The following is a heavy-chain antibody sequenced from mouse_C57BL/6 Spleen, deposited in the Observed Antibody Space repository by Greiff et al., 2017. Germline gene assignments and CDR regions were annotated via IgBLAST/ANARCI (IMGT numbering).Heavy chain of an antibody. Sequence: DVKLVESGGGLVKPGGSLKLSCAASVFTFSDYGMHWVRQAPEKGLEWVAYISSGSSTIYYADTVKGRFTISRDNAKNTLFLQMTSLRSEDTAMYYCARQDAMDYWGQGTSVTVSS. V-gene: IGHV5-17*01. J-gene: IGHJ4*01. CDR1: VFTFSDYG. CDR2: ISSGSSTI. CDR3: ARQDAMDY.